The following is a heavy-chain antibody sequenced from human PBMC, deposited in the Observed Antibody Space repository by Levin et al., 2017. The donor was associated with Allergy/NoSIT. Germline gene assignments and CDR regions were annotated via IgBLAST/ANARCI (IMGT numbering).Heavy chain of an antibody. CDR3: ARDSGRSRYFDWFGDY. Sequence: GESLKISCAASGFTFSSYAMHWVRQAPGKGLEWVAVISYDGSNKYYADSVKGRFTISRDNSKNTLYLQMNSLRAEDMAVYYCARDSGRSRYFDWFGDYWGQGTLVTVSS. CDR1: GFTFSSYA. V-gene: IGHV3-30-3*01. J-gene: IGHJ4*02. CDR2: ISYDGSNK. D-gene: IGHD3-9*01.